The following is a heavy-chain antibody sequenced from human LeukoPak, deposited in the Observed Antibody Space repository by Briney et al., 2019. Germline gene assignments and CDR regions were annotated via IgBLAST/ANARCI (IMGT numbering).Heavy chain of an antibody. J-gene: IGHJ4*02. CDR1: GFTFSSYA. Sequence: GGSLRLSCAASGFTFSSYAMSWVRQAPGKGLEWVSAISGGGGSTYYADSVKGRFTISRDNSKNTLYLQMNSLRAEDTAVYYCAKDPSYSSRFDYWGQGTLVTVSS. V-gene: IGHV3-23*01. CDR3: AKDPSYSSRFDY. CDR2: ISGGGGST. D-gene: IGHD6-13*01.